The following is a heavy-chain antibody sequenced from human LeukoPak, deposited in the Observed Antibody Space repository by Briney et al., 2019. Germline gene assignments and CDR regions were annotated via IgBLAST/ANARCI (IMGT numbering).Heavy chain of an antibody. CDR3: AKDPGYYDSTAYIFEY. D-gene: IGHD3-22*01. Sequence: GGSLRLSCAASGFTFNTHAIHWVRQTPGKGLQWVAVISYDGTNKYYADSVKGRFTISRDNSKNTMYLQMNSLSAEDTAMYYCAKDPGYYDSTAYIFEYWGQGTLVTVSS. V-gene: IGHV3-30*18. CDR2: ISYDGTNK. CDR1: GFTFNTHA. J-gene: IGHJ4*02.